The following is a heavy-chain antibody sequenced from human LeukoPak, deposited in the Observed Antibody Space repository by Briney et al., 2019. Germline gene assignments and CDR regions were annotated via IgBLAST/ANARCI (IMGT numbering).Heavy chain of an antibody. D-gene: IGHD6-13*01. V-gene: IGHV1-46*01. Sequence: ASVKVSCKASGYTFTNYFMHWVRQAPGQGLEWMGVINPSGGGTTYAQRFQGRVTMTRDTSTSTVHMELSSLRSEDTAVYYCARDEAGTFDYWGQGTLVTVSS. CDR1: GYTFTNYF. J-gene: IGHJ4*02. CDR3: ARDEAGTFDY. CDR2: INPSGGGT.